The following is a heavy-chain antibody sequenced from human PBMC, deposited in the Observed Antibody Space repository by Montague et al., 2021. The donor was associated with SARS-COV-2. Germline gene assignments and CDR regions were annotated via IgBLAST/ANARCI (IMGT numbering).Heavy chain of an antibody. CDR2: IHYSGSN. Sequence: SETLSLTCSVSGGSIGSYYWSWLRQPPGKGLEWIGHIHYSGSNTYGPSLKSRVTISIDTPKNQFSLKLSSVAAADTAVYYCARSLDPSGTYYLPYWGQGTLVTVSS. V-gene: IGHV4-59*01. J-gene: IGHJ4*02. D-gene: IGHD3-10*01. CDR1: GGSIGSYY. CDR3: ARSLDPSGTYYLPY.